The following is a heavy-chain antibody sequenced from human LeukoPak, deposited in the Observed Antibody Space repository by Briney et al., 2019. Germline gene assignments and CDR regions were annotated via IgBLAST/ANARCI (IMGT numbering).Heavy chain of an antibody. J-gene: IGHJ4*02. V-gene: IGHV4-59*01. CDR2: IYYSGST. CDR3: AREGGGSYHFDN. CDR1: GGSISSYY. D-gene: IGHD1-26*01. Sequence: SETLSLTCTVSGGSISSYYWSWIRQPPGKGLEWIGYIYYSGSTNYNPSLKSRVTISVGTSKNQFSLKLSSVTAADTAVYYCAREGGGSYHFDNWGQGTLVTVSS.